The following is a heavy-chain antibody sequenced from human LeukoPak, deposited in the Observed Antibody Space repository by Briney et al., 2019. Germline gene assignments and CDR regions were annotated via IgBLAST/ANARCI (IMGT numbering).Heavy chain of an antibody. CDR2: IYYSGNT. CDR1: GVSISSSNSY. V-gene: IGHV4-39*02. CDR3: AREVRMVRGVYWFDP. J-gene: IGHJ5*02. Sequence: PSETLSLTCTVSGVSISSSNSYWGWIRQPPGKGLEWIGSIYYSGNTYYNASLKSQVSISIDTSKNQFSLKLSSVTAADTAVYYCAREVRMVRGVYWFDPWGQGTLVTVSS. D-gene: IGHD3-10*01.